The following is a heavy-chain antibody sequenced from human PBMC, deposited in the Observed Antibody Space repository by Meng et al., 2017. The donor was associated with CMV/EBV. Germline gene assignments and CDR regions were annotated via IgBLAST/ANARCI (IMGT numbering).Heavy chain of an antibody. CDR2: IIPILGIA. CDR1: GGTFSSYA. D-gene: IGHD3-3*01. V-gene: IGHV1-69*10. Sequence: SVKVSCKASGGTFSSYAISWVRQAPGQGLEWMGGIIPILGIANYAQKFQGRVTITADKSTSTAYMELSSLRSEDTAVYYCARQRVTIFGVVTFYYGMDVWGQGTTVTVSS. J-gene: IGHJ6*02. CDR3: ARQRVTIFGVVTFYYGMDV.